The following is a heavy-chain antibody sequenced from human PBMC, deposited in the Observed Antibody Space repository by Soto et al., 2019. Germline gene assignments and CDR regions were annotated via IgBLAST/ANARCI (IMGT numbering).Heavy chain of an antibody. D-gene: IGHD4-4*01. V-gene: IGHV4-30-2*01. CDR3: ATQSYSNSGAYYYYAMDV. CDR1: GGSISSGGCS. Sequence: LSLTCAVSGGSISSGGCSWSWIRQPPGKGLEWIGYIYQSGSTYYNPSLKSRVTISVDRSRNQFSLKLSSVTAADTAVYFCATQSYSNSGAYYYYAMDVWGQGTTVTVSS. CDR2: IYQSGST. J-gene: IGHJ6*02.